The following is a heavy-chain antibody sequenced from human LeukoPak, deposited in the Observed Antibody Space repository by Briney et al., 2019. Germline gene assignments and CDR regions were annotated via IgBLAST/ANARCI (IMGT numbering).Heavy chain of an antibody. V-gene: IGHV3-23*01. J-gene: IGHJ4*02. CDR2: ISGSGGST. CDR3: AKYLGSGTSFDD. D-gene: IGHD3-10*01. Sequence: PGGSLRLSCAASGFTFSSFAMTWVRQAPGKGLEWVSSISGSGGSTYYADSVQGRFTISRDSSKNTLYLQMNSLRDEDTAVYYCAKYLGSGTSFDDWGQGTLVTVSS. CDR1: GFTFSSFA.